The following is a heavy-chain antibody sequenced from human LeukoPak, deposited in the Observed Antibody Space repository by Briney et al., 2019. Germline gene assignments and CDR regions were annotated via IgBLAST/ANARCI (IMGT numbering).Heavy chain of an antibody. V-gene: IGHV3-21*01. Sequence: PGGSLRLSCAASGFTFSSYSMNWVRQAPGKGLEWVSSISSSSSYIYYADSVKGRFTISRDNAKNSLYLQMNSLRAEDTAVYYCASGGDIVVVPAASDAFDIWGQGTMVTVSS. CDR3: ASGGDIVVVPAASDAFDI. CDR2: ISSSSSYI. D-gene: IGHD2-2*01. CDR1: GFTFSSYS. J-gene: IGHJ3*02.